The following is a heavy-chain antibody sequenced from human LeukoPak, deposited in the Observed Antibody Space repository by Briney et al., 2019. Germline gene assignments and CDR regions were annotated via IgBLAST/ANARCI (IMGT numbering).Heavy chain of an antibody. D-gene: IGHD3-22*01. V-gene: IGHV3-11*06. J-gene: IGHJ6*02. Sequence: GGSLRLSCAASGFTFSDYYMSWIRQAPGKGLEWVSYISSSSSYTNYADSVKGRFTISRDNAKNSLYLQMNSLRAEDTAVYYCASRIDSSGYYLVDYYYGMDVWGQGTTVTVSS. CDR3: ASRIDSSGYYLVDYYYGMDV. CDR1: GFTFSDYY. CDR2: ISSSSSYT.